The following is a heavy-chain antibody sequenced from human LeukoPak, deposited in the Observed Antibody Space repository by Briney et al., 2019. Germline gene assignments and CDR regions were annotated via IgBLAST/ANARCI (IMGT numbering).Heavy chain of an antibody. V-gene: IGHV3-23*01. J-gene: IGHJ4*02. D-gene: IGHD6-19*01. CDR3: AREDSSGWYRALHFDY. Sequence: PGGSLRLSCAASGFTFSSYAMSWVRQAPGKGLEWVSIFSGSGDSTYYADSVKGRFTISRDNAKNSLYLQMNSLRAEDTAVYYCAREDSSGWYRALHFDYWGQGTLVTVSS. CDR2: FSGSGDST. CDR1: GFTFSSYA.